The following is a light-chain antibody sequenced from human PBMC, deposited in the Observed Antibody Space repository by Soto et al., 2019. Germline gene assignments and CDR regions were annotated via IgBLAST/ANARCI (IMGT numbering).Light chain of an antibody. J-gene: IGLJ1*01. V-gene: IGLV2-14*01. CDR1: SSDVGGYNY. Sequence: QSVLTQPASVSGSPGQSITISCTGTSSDVGGYNYVSWYQQHPGKAPKLMIYDVSNRPSGVFNRFSGSKSGNTASLTISGLQAEDEADYYCSSYTSSSTLDVFGTGTKVTVL. CDR2: DVS. CDR3: SSYTSSSTLDV.